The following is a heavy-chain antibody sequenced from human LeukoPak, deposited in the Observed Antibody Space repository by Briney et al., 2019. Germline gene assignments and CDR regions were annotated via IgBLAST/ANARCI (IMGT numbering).Heavy chain of an antibody. J-gene: IGHJ3*02. CDR1: GYRFTSYW. Sequence: GESLQISCKGSGYRFTSYWIGWVRQMPGKGLEWMGIIDPGDSDTRYSPSFQGQVTISADKSISTAYLQWSSLKASDTAMYYCARPRYSSSWDDAFDIWGQGTMVTVSS. CDR2: IDPGDSDT. CDR3: ARPRYSSSWDDAFDI. D-gene: IGHD6-13*01. V-gene: IGHV5-51*01.